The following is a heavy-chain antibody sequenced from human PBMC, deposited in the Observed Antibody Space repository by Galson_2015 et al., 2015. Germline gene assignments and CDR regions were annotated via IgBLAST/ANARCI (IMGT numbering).Heavy chain of an antibody. V-gene: IGHV3-7*01. CDR3: ARAQTDEYYDFWSGSYYFDD. J-gene: IGHJ4*02. Sequence: SLRLSCAASGFTFSSYWMSWVRQAPGKGLEWVANIKQDGSEKYYVDSVKGRFTISRDNAKNSLYLQMNSLRAEDTAVYYCARAQTDEYYDFWSGSYYFDDWGQGTLVTVSS. D-gene: IGHD3-3*01. CDR2: IKQDGSEK. CDR1: GFTFSSYW.